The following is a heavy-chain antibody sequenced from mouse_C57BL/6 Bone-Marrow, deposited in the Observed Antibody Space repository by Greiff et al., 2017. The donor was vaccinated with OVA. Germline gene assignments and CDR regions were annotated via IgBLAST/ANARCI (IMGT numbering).Heavy chain of an antibody. D-gene: IGHD3-2*02. J-gene: IGHJ3*01. CDR3: AREGDSSGYWFAY. Sequence: QVQLQQSGPELVKPGASVKISCKASGYAFSSSWMNWVKQRPGQGLEWIGRIYPGDGDTNYNEKFKGKATLTADKSSSTAYMQLSSLTSEDSAVYVCAREGDSSGYWFAYWGQGTLVTVSA. V-gene: IGHV1-82*01. CDR2: IYPGDGDT. CDR1: GYAFSSSW.